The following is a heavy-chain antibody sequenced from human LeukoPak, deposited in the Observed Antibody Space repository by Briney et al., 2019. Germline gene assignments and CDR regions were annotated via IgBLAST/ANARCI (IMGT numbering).Heavy chain of an antibody. D-gene: IGHD2-2*02. J-gene: IGHJ6*03. Sequence: ASVKVSCKASGYTFTSYDINWVRQATGQGLEWMGWMNPNSGNTGYAQKFQGRVTITRNTSISTAYMELSSLRSEDTAVYYCARGYSSTTSCYMAGKGYSYYMDVWGKGTPVTVSS. CDR1: GYTFTSYD. V-gene: IGHV1-8*03. CDR2: MNPNSGNT. CDR3: ARGYSSTTSCYMAGKGYSYYMDV.